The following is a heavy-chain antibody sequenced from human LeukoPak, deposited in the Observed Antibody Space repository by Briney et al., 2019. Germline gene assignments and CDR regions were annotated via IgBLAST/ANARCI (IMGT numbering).Heavy chain of an antibody. D-gene: IGHD3-3*01. J-gene: IGHJ4*02. CDR2: INAGNGNT. CDR3: ARGDFWSGPNYFDY. Sequence: ASVTVSFTASGYTFTRYGMHWVGPAPGQRVERMGWINAGNGNTKYSHKFQGRVTITRDTSASPAYIELSSPRSEDTAVYSCARGDFWSGPNYFDYWGQGTLVTVSS. V-gene: IGHV1-3*01. CDR1: GYTFTRYG.